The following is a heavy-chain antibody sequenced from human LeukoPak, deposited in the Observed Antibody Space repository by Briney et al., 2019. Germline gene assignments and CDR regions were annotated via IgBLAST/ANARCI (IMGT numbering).Heavy chain of an antibody. J-gene: IGHJ1*01. Sequence: PSETLSLTCTVSGGSISGYYWSWIRQPPGKGLEWIGEINHSGSTNYNPSLKSRVTISVDTSKNQFSLKLSSVTAADTAAYYCARGRMRVVTKSAYFQHWGQGTLVTVSS. CDR1: GGSISGYY. D-gene: IGHD2-21*02. V-gene: IGHV4-34*01. CDR3: ARGRMRVVTKSAYFQH. CDR2: INHSGST.